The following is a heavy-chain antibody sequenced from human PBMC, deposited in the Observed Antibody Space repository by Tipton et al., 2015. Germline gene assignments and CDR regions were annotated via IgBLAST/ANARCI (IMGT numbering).Heavy chain of an antibody. CDR2: ISGGGVRT. J-gene: IGHJ6*02. V-gene: IGHV3-23*01. Sequence: SLRLSCAASGFTFSSYAMSWVRQAPGKGLEWVSGISGGGVRTHHADSVKGRFTISRDNSKNTLHLQMNSLRAEDTAVYYCARDWGYYYYGMDVWGQGTTVTVSS. D-gene: IGHD3-16*01. CDR1: GFTFSSYA. CDR3: ARDWGYYYYGMDV.